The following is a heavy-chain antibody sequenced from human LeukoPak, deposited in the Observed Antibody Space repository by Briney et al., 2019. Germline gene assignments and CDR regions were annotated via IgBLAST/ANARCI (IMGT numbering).Heavy chain of an antibody. Sequence: GRSLRLSCTASGFTFSRYGMHWVRQAPGKGLEWVALIWYEGSNENYADSVKGRFTISRDNSKNTLYPQMNSLSAEDTAVYYCAKDQTYGTDAYNPPFDYWGQGTRVTVSS. D-gene: IGHD3-10*01. J-gene: IGHJ4*02. V-gene: IGHV3-33*06. CDR3: AKDQTYGTDAYNPPFDY. CDR2: IWYEGSNE. CDR1: GFTFSRYG.